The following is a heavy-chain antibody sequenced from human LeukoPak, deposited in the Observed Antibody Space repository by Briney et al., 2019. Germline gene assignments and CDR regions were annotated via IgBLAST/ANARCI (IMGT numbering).Heavy chain of an antibody. CDR3: AKGLYSSSWYFDY. V-gene: IGHV3-23*01. CDR2: ISGSGDNT. J-gene: IGHJ4*02. D-gene: IGHD6-13*01. Sequence: GGSLRLSCAASGXTFSSYAMTWVRQAPGKGLEWVSSISGSGDNTYYADSVKGRFTVSRDNSKNTLYLQMNSLRAEDTAVYYCAKGLYSSSWYFDYWGQGTLVAVSS. CDR1: GXTFSSYA.